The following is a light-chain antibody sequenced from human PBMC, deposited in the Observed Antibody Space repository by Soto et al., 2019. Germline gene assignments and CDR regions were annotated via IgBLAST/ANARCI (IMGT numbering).Light chain of an antibody. CDR1: SSDVGSYNI. Sequence: QSALTQPASVSGSPGQSITISCTGTSSDVGSYNIVSWYQQHPGKAPKLMIYEVSKRPSGVSNRFSGSKSGNTASLTISGLQAEDEADYFCCSYASGSTWVFGGGTKVTVL. CDR3: CSYASGSTWV. V-gene: IGLV2-23*02. J-gene: IGLJ3*02. CDR2: EVS.